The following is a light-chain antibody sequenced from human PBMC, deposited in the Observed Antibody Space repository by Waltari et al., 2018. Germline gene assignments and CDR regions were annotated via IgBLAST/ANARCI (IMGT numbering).Light chain of an antibody. CDR3: SAWDTSLNAHV. Sequence: QAGLTQPPSVSKGLRQTATLPCTGNSNNVGNLGPLTLQQHQGHPPKLQSYRRNNRPSGISGRFSASRSGNTASLTITGLQAEDEADYYCSAWDTSLNAHVFGAGTKVTVL. V-gene: IGLV10-54*04. J-gene: IGLJ1*01. CDR1: SNNVGNLG. CDR2: RRN.